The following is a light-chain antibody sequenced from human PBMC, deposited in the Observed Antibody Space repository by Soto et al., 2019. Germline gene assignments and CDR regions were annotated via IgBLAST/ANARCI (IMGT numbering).Light chain of an antibody. Sequence: IPRTQSATSLSASVGDRVTIAGRASQFINSYLNWYQQKPGKAPKLLIYAASRLQSGVSSRFSASGSGTDFTLTISAVQPEDFATYYCHQRLSSPRTFGQGTKVDIK. J-gene: IGKJ1*01. CDR3: HQRLSSPRT. CDR2: AAS. V-gene: IGKV1-39*01. CDR1: QFINSY.